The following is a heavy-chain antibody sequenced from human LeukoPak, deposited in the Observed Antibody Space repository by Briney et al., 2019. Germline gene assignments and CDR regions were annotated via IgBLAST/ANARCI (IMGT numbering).Heavy chain of an antibody. Sequence: SETLSLTCTVPGGSVSSGSNYWSWIRQPPGKGLEWIGYIYYSGSTNYNPSLKSRVTISVDTSKNQFSLKLSSVTAADTAVYYCARDGRAAAGIDYWGQGTLVTVSS. J-gene: IGHJ4*02. CDR3: ARDGRAAAGIDY. CDR2: IYYSGST. D-gene: IGHD6-13*01. V-gene: IGHV4-61*01. CDR1: GGSVSSGSNY.